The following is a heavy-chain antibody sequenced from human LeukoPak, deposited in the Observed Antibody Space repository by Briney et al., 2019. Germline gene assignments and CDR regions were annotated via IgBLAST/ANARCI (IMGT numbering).Heavy chain of an antibody. CDR2: IYTSGST. CDR3: AADTDY. J-gene: IGHJ4*02. Sequence: PSETLSLTCSVSGGSISNFYWSWIRQPAGKGLEWIGRIYTSGSTNYNPSLKGRVTISVDTSKNQFSLKLSSVTAADTAVYYCAADTDYWGQGTLVTVSS. CDR1: GGSISNFY. V-gene: IGHV4-4*07. D-gene: IGHD2-2*02.